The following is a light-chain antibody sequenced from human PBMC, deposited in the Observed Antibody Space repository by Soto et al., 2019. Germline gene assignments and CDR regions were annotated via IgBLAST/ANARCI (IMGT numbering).Light chain of an antibody. CDR2: GAS. CDR3: HQYGSSPRT. CDR1: QSVSSSY. J-gene: IGKJ1*01. Sequence: EIVLTQSPGTLSLSPGERATLSCRASQSVSSSYLAWYQQKPGQAPRLLIYGASSRATGIPDRFSGSGSRTDFTLTIDRLEPEDFTVYYCHQYGSSPRTFGQGTKVEIK. V-gene: IGKV3-20*01.